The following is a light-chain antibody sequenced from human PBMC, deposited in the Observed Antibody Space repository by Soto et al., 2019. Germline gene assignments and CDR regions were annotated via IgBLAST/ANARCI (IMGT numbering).Light chain of an antibody. CDR2: GAS. Sequence: DIQMTQSPSSVSASMGDTVTITCRASQDISTLLAWYQQKPGKAPKLLIYGASTLESGVPSRFSGRGSGTDFTLTISSLQPGDFATYFCQQADSFPLTFGGGTKVEIK. CDR1: QDISTL. CDR3: QQADSFPLT. V-gene: IGKV1D-12*01. J-gene: IGKJ4*01.